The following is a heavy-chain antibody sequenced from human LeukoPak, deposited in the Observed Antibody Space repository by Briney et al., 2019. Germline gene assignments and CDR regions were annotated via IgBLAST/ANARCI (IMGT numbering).Heavy chain of an antibody. J-gene: IGHJ3*02. CDR3: ARNVRMSLSAFDI. CDR1: GYTFTGYY. Sequence: ASVKVSCKASGYTFTGYYMHWVRQAPGQGPEWMGWINPNSGGTNYAQKFQGRVTMTRDTSISTAYMELSRLRSDDTAVYYCARNVRMSLSAFDIWAKGQWSPSLQ. D-gene: IGHD1-1*01. V-gene: IGHV1-2*02. CDR2: INPNSGGT.